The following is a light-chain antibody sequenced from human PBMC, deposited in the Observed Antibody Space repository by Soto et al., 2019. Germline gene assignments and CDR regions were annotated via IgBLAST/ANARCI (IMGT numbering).Light chain of an antibody. V-gene: IGKV3-20*01. CDR3: QQYGSSRSA. CDR2: GAS. CDR1: QSVSSSY. J-gene: IGKJ4*01. Sequence: EIVLTQSPGTLSLSPGERATLSCRASQSVSSSYLAWYQQKPGQAPRLFIYGASRRATGIPDRFSGSGSGKDFTLTISRLEPEEFAVYYCQQYGSSRSAFGGGTKVEIK.